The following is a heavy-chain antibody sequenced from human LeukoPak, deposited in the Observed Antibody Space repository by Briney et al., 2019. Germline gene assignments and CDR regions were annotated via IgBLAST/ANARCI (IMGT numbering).Heavy chain of an antibody. V-gene: IGHV1-69*13. J-gene: IGHJ4*02. Sequence: PEASVKVSCKASGGTFSSYAISWVRQAPGQGLEWMGGIIPIFGTANYAQKFQGRVTITADESTSTAYMELSSLRSEDTAVYYCARDRDSSGYYYVNWGQGTLVTVSS. CDR3: ARDRDSSGYYYVN. CDR1: GGTFSSYA. D-gene: IGHD3-22*01. CDR2: IIPIFGTA.